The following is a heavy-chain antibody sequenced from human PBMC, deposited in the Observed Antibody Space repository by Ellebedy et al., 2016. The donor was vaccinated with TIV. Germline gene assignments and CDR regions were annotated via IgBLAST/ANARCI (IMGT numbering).Heavy chain of an antibody. J-gene: IGHJ5*02. V-gene: IGHV1-18*01. CDR3: ARDPRGTTVVLPFDP. CDR1: GYTFTSYG. D-gene: IGHD4-23*01. Sequence: AASVKVSCKASGYTFTSYGISWVRQAPGQGLEWMGWISVYTGNTNYAQKLQGRVTMTTDKSTRPAYLELRSLRSDDTAVYYCARDPRGTTVVLPFDPWGQGTLVTVSS. CDR2: ISVYTGNT.